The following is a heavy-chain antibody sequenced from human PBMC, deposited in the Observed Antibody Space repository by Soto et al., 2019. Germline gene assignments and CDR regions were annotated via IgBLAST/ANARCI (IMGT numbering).Heavy chain of an antibody. CDR3: ARGPDGSDVPRWDH. CDR2: INPRGGTT. V-gene: IGHV1-46*02. Sequence: QVQLVQSGPEVRKPGASVRLSCATSGYNFNQYYIHWVRQAPGQGLEWMGIINPRGGTTEYAHKFRGRVTVTGDTSTRTAYMELSSLRSEDTAVYFCARGPDGSDVPRWDHWGQGTLITVSS. CDR1: GYNFNQYY. J-gene: IGHJ4*02. D-gene: IGHD6-19*01.